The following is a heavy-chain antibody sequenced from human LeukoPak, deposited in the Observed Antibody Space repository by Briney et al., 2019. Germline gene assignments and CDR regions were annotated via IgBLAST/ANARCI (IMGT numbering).Heavy chain of an antibody. V-gene: IGHV3-64*01. D-gene: IGHD3-3*01. CDR1: GFTFSRYA. CDR2: ISTNGGST. CDR3: ARGYRYYDFWSGYYWADY. Sequence: GGSLRLSCAASGFTFSRYALHWVRQAPGKGLEYVSSISTNGGSTYYANSVKGRFTISRDNSKNTLYLQMGSLRAEDMAVYYCARGYRYYDFWSGYYWADYWGQGTLVTVSS. J-gene: IGHJ4*02.